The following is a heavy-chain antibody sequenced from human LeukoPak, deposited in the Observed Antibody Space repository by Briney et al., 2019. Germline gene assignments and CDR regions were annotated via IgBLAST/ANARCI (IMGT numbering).Heavy chain of an antibody. V-gene: IGHV4-59*01. J-gene: IGHJ3*02. CDR3: ARCSNDILTGFYRAFDI. CDR2: IYYRGST. CDR1: DDSISPYS. Sequence: SETLSLTCTVSDDSISPYSWSWIRQPPGKGLEWIGYIYYRGSTAYNPSLKSRVTISVDTSRNQFSLKLNSVTAADTAVYFCARCSNDILTGFYRAFDIWGQGKMVIVSS. D-gene: IGHD3-9*01.